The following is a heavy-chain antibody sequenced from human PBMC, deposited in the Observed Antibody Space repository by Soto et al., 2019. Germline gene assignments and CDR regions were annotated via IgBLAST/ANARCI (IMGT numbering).Heavy chain of an antibody. V-gene: IGHV4-39*01. D-gene: IGHD1-7*01. Sequence: SETLSLTCTVSGGSISSSSYYWGWIRQPPGKGLEWIGSIYYSGSTYYNPSLKSRVTISVDTSKNQFSLKLSSVTAADTAVYYCARRGVTGTTAGGWLDPWGQGTLVTVSS. CDR1: GGSISSSSYY. CDR2: IYYSGST. CDR3: ARRGVTGTTAGGWLDP. J-gene: IGHJ5*02.